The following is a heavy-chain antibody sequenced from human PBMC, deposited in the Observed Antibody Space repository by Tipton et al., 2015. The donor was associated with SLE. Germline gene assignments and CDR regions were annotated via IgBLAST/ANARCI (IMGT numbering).Heavy chain of an antibody. Sequence: EASGFTVSSNYMSWVRQAPGKGLEWVSVIYSGGSTYYADSVKGPFTISRHNSKNTLYLQMNSLRAEDTAVYYCASRASSGYYSFDYWGQGTLVTVSS. D-gene: IGHD3-22*01. J-gene: IGHJ4*02. CDR2: IYSGGST. V-gene: IGHV3-53*04. CDR3: ASRASSGYYSFDY. CDR1: GFTVSSNY.